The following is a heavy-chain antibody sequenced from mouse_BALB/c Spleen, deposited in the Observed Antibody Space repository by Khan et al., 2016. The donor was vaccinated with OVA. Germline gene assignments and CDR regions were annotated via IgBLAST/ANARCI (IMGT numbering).Heavy chain of an antibody. CDR1: GYTFTDYY. CDR3: ARRNYFGYTFAY. V-gene: IGHV1-77*01. J-gene: IGHJ3*01. CDR2: ISPGSGDT. D-gene: IGHD1-2*01. Sequence: VQLQESGAELARPGASVKLSCKASGYTFTDYYINWVKQRTGQGLEWIGEISPGSGDTYYNERFKGKATLTADKSSSPAYMQLSSLTSEASTVYFCARRNYFGYTFAYWGQGTLVTVSA.